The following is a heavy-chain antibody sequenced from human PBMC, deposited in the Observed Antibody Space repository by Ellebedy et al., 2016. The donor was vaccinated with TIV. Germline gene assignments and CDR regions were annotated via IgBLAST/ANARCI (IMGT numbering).Heavy chain of an antibody. V-gene: IGHV3-30*16. D-gene: IGHD3-10*01. CDR3: AKDKMVRTEDNFYYGMDV. Sequence: GESLKISXAASGFTFSTYAIHWVRQAPGKGLEWVAVISYDGSTKHYAESVKGRFTISRDNSKSMLYLQMNSLRDEDTAVYYCAKDKMVRTEDNFYYGMDVWGQGSTVTVSS. CDR2: ISYDGSTK. J-gene: IGHJ6*02. CDR1: GFTFSTYA.